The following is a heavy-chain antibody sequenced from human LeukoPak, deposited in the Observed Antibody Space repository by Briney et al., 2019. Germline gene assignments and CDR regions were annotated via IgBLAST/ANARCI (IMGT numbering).Heavy chain of an antibody. J-gene: IGHJ6*04. Sequence: GGSLRLSCAASGFTFSSYSMNWVRQAPGKGLEWVSYISSSGSTIYYADSVKGRFTISRDNAKNSQYLQMNSLRAEDTAVYYCAELGITMIGGVWGKGTTVTISS. CDR2: ISSSGSTI. D-gene: IGHD3-10*02. V-gene: IGHV3-48*04. CDR3: AELGITMIGGV. CDR1: GFTFSSYS.